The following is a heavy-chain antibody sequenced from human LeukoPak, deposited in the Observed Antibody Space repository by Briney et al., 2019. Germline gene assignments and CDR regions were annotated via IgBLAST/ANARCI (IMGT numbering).Heavy chain of an antibody. V-gene: IGHV1-69*01. D-gene: IGHD2-2*01. CDR2: IIPIFGTA. CDR1: GGTFSSYA. J-gene: IGHJ6*03. CDR3: ATLGYCSSTSCYGDSYYYYYMDV. Sequence: ASVKVSCKASGGTFSSYAISWVRQAPGQGLEWIGGIIPIFGTANYAQKFQGGVTITADESTSTAYMELSSLRSEDTAVYYCATLGYCSSTSCYGDSYYYYYMDVWGKGTTVTISS.